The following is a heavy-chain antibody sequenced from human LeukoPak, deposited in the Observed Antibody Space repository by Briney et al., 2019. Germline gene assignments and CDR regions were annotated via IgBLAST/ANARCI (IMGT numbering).Heavy chain of an antibody. Sequence: GESLKISCKGSGYSFNTYWIGWVRQMPGKGLEWMGIIYPGDSDTKYSPSFQGQVTISADKSISTAYLQWSSLKASDTAMYYCARRLGGSGSYLDYWGQGTLVTVSS. J-gene: IGHJ4*02. D-gene: IGHD3-10*01. CDR1: GYSFNTYW. CDR2: IYPGDSDT. CDR3: ARRLGGSGSYLDY. V-gene: IGHV5-51*01.